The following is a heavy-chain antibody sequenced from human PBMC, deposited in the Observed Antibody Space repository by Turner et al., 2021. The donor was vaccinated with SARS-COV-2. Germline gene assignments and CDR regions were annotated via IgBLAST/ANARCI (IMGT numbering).Heavy chain of an antibody. V-gene: IGHV3-13*01. CDR3: ARDLRYCSGSCYPSGMDV. J-gene: IGHJ6*02. CDR1: GFTFRNYD. Sequence: EVQLVESGGGLVQPGGSLRLSCAASGFTFRNYDMPWVRQATGKGLEWVSGIGITGDTYYSGSVKGRFTISREKAKNSLSLQMNSLRAGDTAVYYCARDLRYCSGSCYPSGMDVWGQGTTVTVS. CDR2: IGITGDT. D-gene: IGHD2-15*01.